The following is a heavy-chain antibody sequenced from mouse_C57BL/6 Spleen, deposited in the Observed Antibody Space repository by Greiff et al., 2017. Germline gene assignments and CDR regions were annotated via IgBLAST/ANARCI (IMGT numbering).Heavy chain of an antibody. D-gene: IGHD3-3*01. CDR2: FYPGGGSI. J-gene: IGHJ4*01. CDR1: GYTFTEYT. CDR3: ARTSYGSDCYYVMDY. V-gene: IGHV1-62-2*01. Sequence: QVQLQQSGAELVKPGASVKLSCKASGYTFTEYTIHWVQQRSGQGLEWIGWFYPGGGSIKYNEKFKDKATLTVATSTCTVYMESSRWTYEDYACYVCARTSYGSDCYYVMDYWGQGTPVTVSA.